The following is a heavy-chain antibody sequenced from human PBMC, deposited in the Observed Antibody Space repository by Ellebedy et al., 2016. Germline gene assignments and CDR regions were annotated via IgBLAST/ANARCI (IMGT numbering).Heavy chain of an antibody. J-gene: IGHJ4*02. Sequence: GESLKISCAASGFTFSGYGMHWVRQAPGKGLERVAVIWYDGSSALYADSVKGRFNISRDNSKNTLYLQMNSLRAEDTAVYYCARASHYGNYVIDYWGQGILVTVSS. CDR2: IWYDGSSA. D-gene: IGHD4-11*01. V-gene: IGHV3-33*08. CDR3: ARASHYGNYVIDY. CDR1: GFTFSGYG.